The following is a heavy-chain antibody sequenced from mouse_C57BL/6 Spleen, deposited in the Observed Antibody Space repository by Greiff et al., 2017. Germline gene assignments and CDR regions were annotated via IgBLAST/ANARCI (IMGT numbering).Heavy chain of an antibody. D-gene: IGHD1-1*02. CDR3: ASLTMVEAY. Sequence: QVQLQQSGAELARPGASVTMSCKASGYTFTSYTMHWVKQRPGQGLEWIGYINPSSGYTKYNQKFKDKDTLTADKSSSTAYMQLSSLTSEDSAVDYCASLTMVEAYWGQGTLVTVSS. J-gene: IGHJ3*01. CDR1: GYTFTSYT. CDR2: INPSSGYT. V-gene: IGHV1-4*01.